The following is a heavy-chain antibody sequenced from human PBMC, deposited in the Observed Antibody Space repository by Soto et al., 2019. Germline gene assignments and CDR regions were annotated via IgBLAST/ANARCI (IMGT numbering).Heavy chain of an antibody. CDR3: ASDIDYYDSSGSRGYFDY. V-gene: IGHV1-18*01. Sequence: ASVKVSCKASGYTFTSYGISWVRQAPGQGLEWMGWISAYNGNTNYAQKLQGRVTMTTDTSTSTAYMELRSLRSDDTAVYYCASDIDYYDSSGSRGYFDYWGQGTLVTVSS. CDR1: GYTFTSYG. J-gene: IGHJ4*02. D-gene: IGHD3-22*01. CDR2: ISAYNGNT.